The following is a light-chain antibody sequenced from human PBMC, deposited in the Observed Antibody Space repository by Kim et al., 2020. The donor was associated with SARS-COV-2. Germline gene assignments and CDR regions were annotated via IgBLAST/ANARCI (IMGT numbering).Light chain of an antibody. CDR1: QGIGTW. Sequence: DIKMTQTPSTVSSAVGDRVTITCRASQGIGTWLAWYQQKPGKAPKLLIFDASNLQSRVPSRFSGSGSGTQFTLTISSLQPDDYGTYFCQQYSRDSRTFGQGTKVDIK. J-gene: IGKJ1*01. CDR3: QQYSRDSRT. CDR2: DAS. V-gene: IGKV1-5*01.